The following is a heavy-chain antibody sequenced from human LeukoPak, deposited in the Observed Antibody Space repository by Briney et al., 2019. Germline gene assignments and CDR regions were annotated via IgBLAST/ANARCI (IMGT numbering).Heavy chain of an antibody. Sequence: SVKVSCKASGGTFTSYAISWVRQAPGQGLEWMGRIIPILGIANYAQNFQGRVTFTADKSTTTAYMELSSLKSDDTAVYYCARDMWQQFDWFDPWGQGTLVTVSS. V-gene: IGHV1-69*04. CDR3: ARDMWQQFDWFDP. J-gene: IGHJ5*02. CDR2: IIPILGIA. CDR1: GGTFTSYA. D-gene: IGHD6-13*01.